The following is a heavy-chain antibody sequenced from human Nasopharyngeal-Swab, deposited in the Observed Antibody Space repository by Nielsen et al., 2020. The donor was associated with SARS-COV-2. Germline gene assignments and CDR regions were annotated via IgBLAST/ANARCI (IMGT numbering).Heavy chain of an antibody. V-gene: IGHV3-33*01. J-gene: IGHJ4*02. CDR3: ASEGTYCSGGSCYVY. CDR2: IRYDGSNK. Sequence: WIRQPPGKGLEWVAFIRYDGSNKYYADSVKGRFTISRDNSKNSLYPQMNSLRAEDTAVYYCASEGTYCSGGSCYVYWGQGTLVTVSS. D-gene: IGHD2-15*01.